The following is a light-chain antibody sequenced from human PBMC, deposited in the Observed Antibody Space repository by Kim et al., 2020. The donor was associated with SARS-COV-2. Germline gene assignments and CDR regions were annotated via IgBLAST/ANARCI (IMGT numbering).Light chain of an antibody. Sequence: EIVLTQSPATLSLSPGDRATLSCRDSQSVNRNLAWYRQKPGQAPRLLIYDASNRATGISARFSGSGSGTDFTLTISSLEPEDFAVYYCQQWNTSSLTFGGGTKVDIK. J-gene: IGKJ4*01. V-gene: IGKV3-11*01. CDR3: QQWNTSSLT. CDR2: DAS. CDR1: QSVNRN.